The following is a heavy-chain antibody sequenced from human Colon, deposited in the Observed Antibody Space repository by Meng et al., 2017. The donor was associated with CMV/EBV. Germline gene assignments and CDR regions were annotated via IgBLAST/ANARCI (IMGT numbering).Heavy chain of an antibody. CDR3: ARIDY. J-gene: IGHJ4*02. Sequence: RSLRLSCAASGFTFSSYGMRWVRQATGKGLEWVAFIRYDGSNKYYADSVKGRFTISRDNSKNTLYLQMNSLIAEDTAMYYCARIDYWGQGTLVTVSS. CDR2: IRYDGSNK. V-gene: IGHV3-30*02. CDR1: GFTFSSYG.